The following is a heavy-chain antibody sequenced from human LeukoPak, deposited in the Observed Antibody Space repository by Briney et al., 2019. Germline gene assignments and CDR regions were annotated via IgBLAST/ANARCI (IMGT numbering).Heavy chain of an antibody. CDR1: GYIFTNYW. Sequence: GESLKISCKGSGYIFTNYWIGWVRQVPGKGLEWMGIIYPGDSDTRYSPSFQGQVTISADKSISTPYLEWRSLKASDTAMYYCANRVGGYIDYWGQGTLVTVSS. CDR2: IYPGDSDT. J-gene: IGHJ4*02. D-gene: IGHD5-12*01. V-gene: IGHV5-51*01. CDR3: ANRVGGYIDY.